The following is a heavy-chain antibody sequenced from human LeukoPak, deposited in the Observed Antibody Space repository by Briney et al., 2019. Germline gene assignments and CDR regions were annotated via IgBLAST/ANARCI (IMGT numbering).Heavy chain of an antibody. CDR3: ARVGSSSSFSPYY. Sequence: ASVKVSCKASGYTFTGYYMHWVRQAPGQGREWMGWINPNSGGTNYAQKFQGRVTMTRDTSISTAYMELSRLRSDDTAVYYCARVGSSSSFSPYYWGQGTLVTVSS. J-gene: IGHJ4*02. CDR2: INPNSGGT. CDR1: GYTFTGYY. V-gene: IGHV1-2*02. D-gene: IGHD6-6*01.